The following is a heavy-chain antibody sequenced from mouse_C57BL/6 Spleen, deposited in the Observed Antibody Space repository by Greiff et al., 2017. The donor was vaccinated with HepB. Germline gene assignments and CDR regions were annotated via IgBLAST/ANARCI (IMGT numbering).Heavy chain of an antibody. D-gene: IGHD2-4*01. J-gene: IGHJ2*01. CDR2: IYPGDGDT. V-gene: IGHV1-82*01. CDR1: GYAFSSSW. CDR3: ARWGYDDYEHFDY. Sequence: VQLQESGPELVKPGASVKISCKASGYAFSSSWMNWVKQRPGKGLEWIGRIYPGDGDTNYNGKFKGKATLTADKSSSTAYMQLSSLTSEDSAVYFCARWGYDDYEHFDYWGQGTTLTVSS.